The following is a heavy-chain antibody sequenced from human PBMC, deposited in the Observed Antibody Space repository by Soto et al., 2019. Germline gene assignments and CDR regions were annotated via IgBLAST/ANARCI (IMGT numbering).Heavy chain of an antibody. CDR2: IYHSGST. V-gene: IGHV4-38-2*01. CDR1: GYSISSGYY. J-gene: IGHJ4*02. D-gene: IGHD1-26*01. CDR3: ARVGGRLHPFDY. Sequence: SETLSLTCAVSGYSISSGYYWGWIRQPPGKGLEWIGSIYHSGSTYYNPSLKSRVTISVDTSKNQFSLKLSSVTAADTAVYYCARVGGRLHPFDYSGQGTLVTVSS.